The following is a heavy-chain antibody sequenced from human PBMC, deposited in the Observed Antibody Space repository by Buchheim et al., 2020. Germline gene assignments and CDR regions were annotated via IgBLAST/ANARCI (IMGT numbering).Heavy chain of an antibody. CDR2: ISYDGSNK. Sequence: QVQLVESGGGVVQPGRSLRLSCAASGFTFSSYAMHWVRQAPGKGLEWVAVISYDGSNKYYADSVKGRFTISRDNSKNTLYLQMNSLRAEDTAVYYCARDKVTRFWSGYNRNRGCDYWGQGTL. J-gene: IGHJ4*02. CDR1: GFTFSSYA. V-gene: IGHV3-30-3*01. D-gene: IGHD3-3*01. CDR3: ARDKVTRFWSGYNRNRGCDY.